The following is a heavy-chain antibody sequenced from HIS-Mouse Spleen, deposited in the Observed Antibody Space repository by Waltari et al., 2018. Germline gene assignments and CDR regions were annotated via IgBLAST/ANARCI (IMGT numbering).Heavy chain of an antibody. CDR1: GGSISSSSYY. CDR2: IYYSGST. D-gene: IGHD2-21*02. Sequence: QLQLQESGPGLVKPSETLSLTCTVSGGSISSSSYYWGWIRQPPGTGLEWLGSIYYSGSTYYNPSLKSRVTISVDTSKNQFSLKLSSVTAADTAVYYCARLRTYCGGDCYPDAFDIWGQGTMVTVSS. CDR3: ARLRTYCGGDCYPDAFDI. V-gene: IGHV4-39*01. J-gene: IGHJ3*02.